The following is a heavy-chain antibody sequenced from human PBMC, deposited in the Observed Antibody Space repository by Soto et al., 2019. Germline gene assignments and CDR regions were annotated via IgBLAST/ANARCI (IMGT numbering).Heavy chain of an antibody. J-gene: IGHJ4*02. V-gene: IGHV4-30-2*01. CDR1: GGSISSGGYS. CDR2: IYHSGTT. D-gene: IGHD6-19*01. CDR3: ARDGSGWAADDTYFDY. Sequence: QLQLQESGSGLVKPSQTLSLTCAVSGGSISSGGYSWSWIRQPPGKGLEWIGYIYHSGTTYYNPSRKSRVTISVDRSKNQSSLKLSSVTAADTAVYSCARDGSGWAADDTYFDYWGQGTLVTVSS.